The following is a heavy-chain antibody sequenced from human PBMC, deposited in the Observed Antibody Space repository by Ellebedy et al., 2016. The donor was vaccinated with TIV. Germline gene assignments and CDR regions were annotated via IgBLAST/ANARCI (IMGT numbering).Heavy chain of an antibody. V-gene: IGHV3-66*01. D-gene: IGHD5-12*01. J-gene: IGHJ1*01. CDR2: LYSDGRT. Sequence: GGSLRLXXAASGFTVSGTYMSWVRQAPGKGLEWVSVLYSDGRTYYADSVKGRFTISRDNSNNMLYLQMNSLRAEDTAVYYCAGRSLVYDYYQDWGQGTLVTVSA. CDR1: GFTVSGTY. CDR3: AGRSLVYDYYQD.